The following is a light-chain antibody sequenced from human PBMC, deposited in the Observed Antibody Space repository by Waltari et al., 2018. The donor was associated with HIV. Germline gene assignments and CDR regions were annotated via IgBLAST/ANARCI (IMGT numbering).Light chain of an antibody. J-gene: IGLJ3*02. CDR2: GKN. CDR3: NSRDSSGNHWV. CDR1: SLRSYY. V-gene: IGLV3-19*01. Sequence: SSELTQDPAVSVALGQTVRITCQGDSLRSYYARWSQQKPGQAPVLVIYGKNNRPSGIPDRFSGSSSGNTASLTITGAQAEDEADYYCNSRDSSGNHWVFGGGTKLTVL.